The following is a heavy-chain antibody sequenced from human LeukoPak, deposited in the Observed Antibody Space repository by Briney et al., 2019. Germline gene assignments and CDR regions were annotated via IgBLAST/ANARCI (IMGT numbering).Heavy chain of an antibody. D-gene: IGHD1-14*01. Sequence: GGSLRLSCTVSSNYMSWVRQAPGKGLEWLSVIYSGDSTYYADPVRGRFTISRDISKNTLYLQMNSLRPEDTAVYYCARDLWDATGYWGQGTLVTVSS. J-gene: IGHJ4*02. V-gene: IGHV3-53*05. CDR2: IYSGDST. CDR1: TVSSNY. CDR3: ARDLWDATGY.